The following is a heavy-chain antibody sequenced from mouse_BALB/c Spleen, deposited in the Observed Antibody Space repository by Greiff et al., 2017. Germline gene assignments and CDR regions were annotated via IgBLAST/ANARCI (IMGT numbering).Heavy chain of an antibody. CDR1: GYTFTDYE. CDR2: IDPETGGT. CDR3: TSRYDYYFDY. J-gene: IGHJ2*01. D-gene: IGHD2-14*01. Sequence: QVQLQQSGAELVRPGASVTLSCKASGYTFTDYEMHWVKQTPVHGLEWIGAIDPETGGTAYNQKFKGKATLTADKSSSTAYMELRSLTSEDSAVYYCTSRYDYYFDYWGQGTTLTVSA. V-gene: IGHV1-15*01.